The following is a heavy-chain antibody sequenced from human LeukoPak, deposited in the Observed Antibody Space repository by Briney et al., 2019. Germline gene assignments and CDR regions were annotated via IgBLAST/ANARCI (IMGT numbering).Heavy chain of an antibody. CDR2: FYVGGAT. Sequence: GGSLRPSCAVSGFSVTNNYMSWVRQAPGKGLEWVSVFYVGGATYYADSVKGRFTISRDNSENTLYLQMKSLRAEDTAVYYCARGDGYNFFDYWGQGTLVTVSS. D-gene: IGHD5-24*01. CDR3: ARGDGYNFFDY. CDR1: GFSVTNNY. V-gene: IGHV3-53*01. J-gene: IGHJ4*02.